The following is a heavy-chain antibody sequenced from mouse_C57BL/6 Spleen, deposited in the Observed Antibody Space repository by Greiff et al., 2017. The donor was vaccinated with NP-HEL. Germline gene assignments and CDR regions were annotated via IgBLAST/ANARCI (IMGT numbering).Heavy chain of an antibody. CDR1: GYTFTSYW. D-gene: IGHD2-4*01. CDR2: IYPGSGST. Sequence: QVQLPQPGAELVKPGASVKMSCKASGYTFTSYWITWVKQRPGHGLEWIGDIYPGSGSTNYNEKFKSKATLTVDTSSSTAYMQRSSLTAEDSAVYYCASYDNDWFAYWGQGTLVTVSA. CDR3: ASYDNDWFAY. V-gene: IGHV1-55*01. J-gene: IGHJ3*01.